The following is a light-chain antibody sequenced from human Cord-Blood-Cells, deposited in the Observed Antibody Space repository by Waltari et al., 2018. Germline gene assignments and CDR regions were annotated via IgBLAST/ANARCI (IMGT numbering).Light chain of an antibody. J-gene: IGLJ3*02. Sequence: QSALTQPASVSGSPGQSITISCTGPSSVVGSYNLVSWYQQHPGKAPKLRIYEGSKRPSGVSNRFSGSKSGNTASLTISGLQAGDEADYYCCSYAGSSTWVFGGGTKLTVL. V-gene: IGLV2-23*01. CDR1: SSVVGSYNL. CDR3: CSYAGSSTWV. CDR2: EGS.